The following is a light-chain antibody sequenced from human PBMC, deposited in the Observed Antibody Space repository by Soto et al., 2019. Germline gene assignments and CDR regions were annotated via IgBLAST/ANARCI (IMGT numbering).Light chain of an antibody. CDR3: QQYNSYSIT. CDR2: AAT. CDR1: QSISSW. Sequence: DIQMTQSPSTLSASVGDRVTITCRASQSISSWLAWYQQKPGKAPKLLIYAATRLQSGVPSRFSGSGSGTDFTLTISSLQPEDFATYYCQQYNSYSITFGQGTRLEIK. V-gene: IGKV1-5*01. J-gene: IGKJ5*01.